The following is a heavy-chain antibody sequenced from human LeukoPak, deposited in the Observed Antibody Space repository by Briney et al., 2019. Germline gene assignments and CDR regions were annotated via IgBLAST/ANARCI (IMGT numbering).Heavy chain of an antibody. Sequence: GGSLRLSCAASGFTFSDYYMSWIRQAPGKGLEWVSYISSSGSTIYYADSVKGRFAFSRDNAKNSLYLQMNSLRAEDTALYYCARVGRSYYDSSGYYSYWGQGTLVTVSS. V-gene: IGHV3-11*01. D-gene: IGHD3-22*01. J-gene: IGHJ4*02. CDR3: ARVGRSYYDSSGYYSY. CDR1: GFTFSDYY. CDR2: ISSSGSTI.